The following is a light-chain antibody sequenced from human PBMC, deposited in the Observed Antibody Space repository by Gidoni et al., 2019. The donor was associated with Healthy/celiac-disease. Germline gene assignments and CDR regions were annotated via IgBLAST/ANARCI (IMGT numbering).Light chain of an antibody. CDR2: GAS. V-gene: IGKV3-15*01. Sequence: EIVMTQSPATLSVSPGERATLSCRASQSVSSNLAWYQQKPGQAPRLLIYGASTRATGIPARFSGSGSGTEFTLTISSLQSEDFAVYYCQQYNNWPQTFGQXTKVEXK. CDR1: QSVSSN. J-gene: IGKJ1*01. CDR3: QQYNNWPQT.